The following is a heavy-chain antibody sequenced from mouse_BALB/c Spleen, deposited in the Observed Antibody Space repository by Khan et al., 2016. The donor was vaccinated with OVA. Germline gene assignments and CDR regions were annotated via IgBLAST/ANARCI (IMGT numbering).Heavy chain of an antibody. V-gene: IGHV5-6-5*01. Sequence: EVKVVESGGGLVKPGGSLKLSCAASGFTFSNYGVSWVRQTPEKRLEWVASISSGDTTYYPDSVKGRLTITRDNARNILYLQMSSLRSEYTAMYYCARDYWFAYWGQGTLVTVSA. CDR1: GFTFSNYG. CDR3: ARDYWFAY. J-gene: IGHJ3*01. CDR2: ISSGDTT.